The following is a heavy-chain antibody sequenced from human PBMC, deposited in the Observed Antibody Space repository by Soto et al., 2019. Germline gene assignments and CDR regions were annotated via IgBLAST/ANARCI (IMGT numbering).Heavy chain of an antibody. V-gene: IGHV3-53*01. CDR3: VQTTGWPGFDF. D-gene: IGHD6-19*01. CDR2: IYGGGTT. CDR1: GFTVSSKY. J-gene: IGHJ4*02. Sequence: EVQLVESGGGLIQPWGSLRLSCAASGFTVSSKYMTWVRQAPGKGLEWVSVIYGGGTTYYADSVKGRFTISRDNSKNTLYLQVNSLRAEDTAVYYCVQTTGWPGFDFWGQGTLVTVSS.